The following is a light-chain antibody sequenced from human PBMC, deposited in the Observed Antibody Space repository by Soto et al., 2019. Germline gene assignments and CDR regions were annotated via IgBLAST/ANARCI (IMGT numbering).Light chain of an antibody. CDR1: SSDVGGYKY. CDR3: CSYAGSNNLVV. CDR2: EVN. J-gene: IGLJ1*01. V-gene: IGLV2-8*01. Sequence: QSALTQPHSASGSPGQSVTISCTGTSSDVGGYKYVSWYQQHPGKAPKLMIFEVNKRPSGVPDRFSGSKSGNTASLTVSGLQAEDEDDYYCCSYAGSNNLVVFGTGTKLTVL.